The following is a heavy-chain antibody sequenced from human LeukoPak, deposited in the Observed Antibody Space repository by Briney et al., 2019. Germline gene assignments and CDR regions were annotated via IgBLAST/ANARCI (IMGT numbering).Heavy chain of an antibody. V-gene: IGHV1-24*01. CDR1: GYTLTELS. CDR2: FDPEDGET. CDR3: ATLDQQPGFGWFDP. J-gene: IGHJ5*02. Sequence: ASVKVSCKVSGYTLTELSMHWVRQAPGKGLEWMGGFDPEDGETIYAQKFQGRVTMTEDTSTDTAYMELSSLRSEDTAVYYCATLDQQPGFGWFDPWGQGTLVTVSS. D-gene: IGHD6-13*01.